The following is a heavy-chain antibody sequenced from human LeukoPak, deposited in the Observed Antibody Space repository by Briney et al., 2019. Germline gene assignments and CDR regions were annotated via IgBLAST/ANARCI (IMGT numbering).Heavy chain of an antibody. CDR2: ITTSDGNT. V-gene: IGHV3-23*01. CDR1: GFTFSSYT. J-gene: IGHJ4*02. Sequence: PGGSLRLSCAASGFTFSSYTMSWVRQAPGKGLEWVSTITTSDGNTYYADSVKGRFTVSRDNSKNTLFLQMNSLRAEDTAVYYYAKDGGLWVSAHWGDSWGRGTLVTVSS. D-gene: IGHD7-27*01. CDR3: AKDGGLWVSAHWGDS.